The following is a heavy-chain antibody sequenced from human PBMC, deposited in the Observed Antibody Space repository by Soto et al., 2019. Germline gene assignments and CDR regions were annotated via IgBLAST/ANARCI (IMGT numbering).Heavy chain of an antibody. J-gene: IGHJ5*02. Sequence: QVQLQESGPRLVKPSQTLSLMCTVSGGPISSGGYFWSWVRQRPGKGLEYIGDIYYSGSTSYNPSLKSRISMSVDTSKNQFSLRLTSVTAADTALYYCARGGAGGASNRYRWFDPWGQGALVTVSS. CDR1: GGPISSGGYF. CDR3: ARGGAGGASNRYRWFDP. CDR2: IYYSGST. V-gene: IGHV4-31*03. D-gene: IGHD3-16*02.